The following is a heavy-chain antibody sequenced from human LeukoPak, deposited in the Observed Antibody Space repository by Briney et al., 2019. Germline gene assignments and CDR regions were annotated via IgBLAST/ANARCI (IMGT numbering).Heavy chain of an antibody. Sequence: GASVKVSCKASGYTFTSYGITWVRQVPGQGLEWMGWISVYNGNTNYAQKLQGRVTMTTDTSTSTAYMELRSLRSDDTAVYYCARGRIMTWIQLWYPRDASDIWGQGTMVTVSS. CDR1: GYTFTSYG. V-gene: IGHV1-18*01. J-gene: IGHJ3*02. CDR3: ARGRIMTWIQLWYPRDASDI. D-gene: IGHD5-18*01. CDR2: ISVYNGNT.